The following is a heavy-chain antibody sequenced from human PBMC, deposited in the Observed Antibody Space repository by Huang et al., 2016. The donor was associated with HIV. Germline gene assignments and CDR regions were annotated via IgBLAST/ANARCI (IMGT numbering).Heavy chain of an antibody. CDR3: AHRRGNRYYSGYFQY. V-gene: IGHV2-5*01. CDR2: IYWNDEK. J-gene: IGHJ1*01. Sequence: QITLEESGPTVVKPTQTLTLTCTFSGFSLSTGVGVGWIRQPPGTALEWRALIYWNDEKRYSPSLNTRLTITKDTSKDRVVLTMTNMDPVDTATYYCAHRRGNRYYSGYFQYWGQGTLVTVSS. CDR1: GFSLSTGVG. D-gene: IGHD3-10*01.